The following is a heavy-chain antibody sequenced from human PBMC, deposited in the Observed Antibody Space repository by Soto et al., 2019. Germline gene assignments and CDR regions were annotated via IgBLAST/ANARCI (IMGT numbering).Heavy chain of an antibody. J-gene: IGHJ6*02. CDR3: ARGWLLWFGEDRGRMDV. V-gene: IGHV1-8*01. Sequence: QVQLVQSGAEVKKPGASVKVSCKASGYTFTSYDINWVRQATGQGLEWMGWMNPNSGNTGYAQKFQGRVTMSRTPSKRTAYMELSSLRSEDTAVYYCARGWLLWFGEDRGRMDVWGHGTTVTVSS. CDR1: GYTFTSYD. D-gene: IGHD3-10*01. CDR2: MNPNSGNT.